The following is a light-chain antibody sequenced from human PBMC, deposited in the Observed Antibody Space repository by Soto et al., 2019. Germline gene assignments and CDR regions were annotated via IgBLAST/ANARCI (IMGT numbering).Light chain of an antibody. CDR2: TNN. CDR1: SSNIGSNT. Sequence: QSVLTQPPSASGTPGQRVTISRSGSSSNIGSNTVFWYQQLPGTAPKLLIYTNNRRPSGVPDRFSGSKSGTSASLAISGLRSEDEADYYCAAWDDSLSAYVFGTGTKVTVL. V-gene: IGLV1-47*02. J-gene: IGLJ1*01. CDR3: AAWDDSLSAYV.